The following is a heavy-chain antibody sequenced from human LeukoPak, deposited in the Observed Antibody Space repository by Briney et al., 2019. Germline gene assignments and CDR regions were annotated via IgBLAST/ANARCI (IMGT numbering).Heavy chain of an antibody. D-gene: IGHD3-22*01. CDR3: ARDRAYYYDSSAGGDDY. J-gene: IGHJ4*02. CDR1: GFTFSSYS. CDR2: ISSSSYI. Sequence: GGSLRLSCAVSGFTFSSYSMNWVRQAPGKGLEWVSSISSSSYIYYADSVKGRFTISRDNAKNSLYLQMNSLRAEDTAVYYCARDRAYYYDSSAGGDDYWGQGTLVTVSS. V-gene: IGHV3-21*01.